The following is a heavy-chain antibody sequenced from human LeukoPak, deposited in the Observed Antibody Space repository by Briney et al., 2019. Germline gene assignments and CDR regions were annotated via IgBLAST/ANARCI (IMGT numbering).Heavy chain of an antibody. J-gene: IGHJ4*02. V-gene: IGHV1-2*04. Sequence: ASVKVSCKASGYTFTGYYMHWVRQAPGQGLEWMGWINPNSGGTNYAQKFQGWVTMTRDTSISTAYMELRSLRSDDTAVYYCARSRSSDYASSAADYWGQGTLVTVSS. CDR2: INPNSGGT. CDR1: GYTFTGYY. CDR3: ARSRSSDYASSAADY. D-gene: IGHD4-17*01.